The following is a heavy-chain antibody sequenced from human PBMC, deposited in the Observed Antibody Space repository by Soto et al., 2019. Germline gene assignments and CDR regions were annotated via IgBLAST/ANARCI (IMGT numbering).Heavy chain of an antibody. CDR2: INAGNGNT. D-gene: IGHD3-10*01. Sequence: ASVKVSCKASGYTFTSYAMHWVRQAPGQRLEWMGWINAGNGNTKYSQKFQGRVTITRDMSTSTAYMELSSLRSEDTAVYYCAAAYGSGSYSAFDIWGQGTMVTVS. V-gene: IGHV1-3*01. CDR1: GYTFTSYA. J-gene: IGHJ3*02. CDR3: AAAYGSGSYSAFDI.